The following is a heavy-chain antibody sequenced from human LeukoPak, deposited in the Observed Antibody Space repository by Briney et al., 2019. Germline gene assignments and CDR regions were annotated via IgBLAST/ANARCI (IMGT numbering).Heavy chain of an antibody. J-gene: IGHJ4*02. CDR2: ISSSSSYI. CDR1: GFTFSSYS. D-gene: IGHD2-15*01. CDR3: ARDRGSGGFDY. Sequence: GGSLRLSCAASGFTFSSYSMNWVRQAPGKGLEWVSSISSSSSYIYYADSVKGRFTISTDNAKNSLYLQMNSLRAEDTAVYSCARDRGSGGFDYWGQGTLVTVSS. V-gene: IGHV3-21*01.